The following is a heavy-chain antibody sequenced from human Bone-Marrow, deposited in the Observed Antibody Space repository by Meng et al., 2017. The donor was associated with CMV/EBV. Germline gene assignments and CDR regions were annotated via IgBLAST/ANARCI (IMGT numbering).Heavy chain of an antibody. CDR2: ISYDGSKK. J-gene: IGHJ5*02. Sequence: GESLKISCAASGFTVSSNHMSWVRQAPGRGLEWLAVISYDGSKKYYADSVKGRFTISRDNSKNTLYLQMNSLRVEDRAVYFCARGSTSWYVNNDLDPWGEGTLVTASS. CDR1: GFTVSSNH. V-gene: IGHV3-30-3*01. CDR3: ARGSTSWYVNNDLDP. D-gene: IGHD2-2*01.